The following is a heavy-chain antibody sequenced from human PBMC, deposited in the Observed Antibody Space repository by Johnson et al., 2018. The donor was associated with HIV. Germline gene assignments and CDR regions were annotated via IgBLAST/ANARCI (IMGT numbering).Heavy chain of an antibody. CDR3: ATDLVPYYYDSSGYSYAFDI. CDR2: ISSTATNI. Sequence: VQLVESGGGLVKPGGSLRLSCAASGFSFSDYYLSWFRQAPGKGLAWVSYISSTATNIDYADSVKGRFTISRDNAKNSLYLQMNSLRAEDTAVYYCATDLVPYYYDSSGYSYAFDIWGQGTMVTVSS. J-gene: IGHJ3*02. CDR1: GFSFSDYY. D-gene: IGHD3-22*01. V-gene: IGHV3-11*04.